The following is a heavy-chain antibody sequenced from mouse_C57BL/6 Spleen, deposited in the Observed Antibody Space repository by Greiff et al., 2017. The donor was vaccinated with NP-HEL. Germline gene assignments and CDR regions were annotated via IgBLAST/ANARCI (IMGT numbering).Heavy chain of an antibody. CDR2: FYPGSGSI. CDR1: GYTFTEYP. D-gene: IGHD1-1*01. Sequence: QVQLQQSGAALVPPGASVKLSCTASGYTFTEYPIHWVKQRSGQGLEWIGWFYPGSGSIKYNEKFKDKATLTADKSSSTVYMELSRLTSEDSAVYFCARHETYYGSYYAMDYWGQGTSVTVSS. CDR3: ARHETYYGSYYAMDY. J-gene: IGHJ4*01. V-gene: IGHV1-62-2*01.